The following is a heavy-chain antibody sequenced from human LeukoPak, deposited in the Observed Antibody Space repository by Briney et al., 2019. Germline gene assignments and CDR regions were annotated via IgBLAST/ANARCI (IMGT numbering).Heavy chain of an antibody. Sequence: ASVKVSCKASGYTFTGYAISWVRQAPGQGLEWMGWVSAYNGASNYAQNFQDRVTMTTDTPTTTAYMELRSLRSDDTAVYYCARVDLYYDSSGYSQAANDYWGQGTLVTVSS. D-gene: IGHD3-22*01. V-gene: IGHV1-18*01. CDR3: ARVDLYYDSSGYSQAANDY. J-gene: IGHJ4*02. CDR2: VSAYNGAS. CDR1: GYTFTGYA.